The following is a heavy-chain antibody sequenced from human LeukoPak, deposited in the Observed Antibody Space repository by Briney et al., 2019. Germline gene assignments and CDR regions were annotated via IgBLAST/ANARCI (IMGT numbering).Heavy chain of an antibody. J-gene: IGHJ4*02. Sequence: PSETLSLTCIVSGGSISSYYWGWIRQPPGKGLEWIGNIFYSGSTYYSPSLKSRVTISLDTSRNQFSLKLSSVTAADTAVYYCARGGVYHSPLIRRARTDFDYWGQGTLVTVSS. V-gene: IGHV4-59*12. CDR3: ARGGVYHSPLIRRARTDFDY. D-gene: IGHD5/OR15-5a*01. CDR2: IFYSGST. CDR1: GGSISSYY.